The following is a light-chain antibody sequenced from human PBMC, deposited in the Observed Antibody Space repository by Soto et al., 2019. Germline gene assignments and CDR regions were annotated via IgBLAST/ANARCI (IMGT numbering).Light chain of an antibody. CDR3: QQRSNLLT. CDR2: EAS. CDR1: QSVSSY. J-gene: IGKJ4*01. Sequence: EIVLTQSPATLSLSPGERATLSCRASQSVSSYLAWYQQKPGQAPRLLIYEASNRATGIPARFSGSGSGTDFPLNISRLRAEDFAVYYCQQRSNLLTFGGGTKVEIK. V-gene: IGKV3-11*01.